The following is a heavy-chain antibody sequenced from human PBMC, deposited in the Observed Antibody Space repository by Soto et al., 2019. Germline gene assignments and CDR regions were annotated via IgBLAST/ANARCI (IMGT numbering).Heavy chain of an antibody. Sequence: SETLSLTCAVSSGSISSSNWWSWVRQPPGKGLEWIGEIYHSGSTNYNPSLKSRVTISVDKSKNQFSLKLSSVTAADTAVYYCARVSRIAAAGDNWFDPWGQGTLVTVSS. CDR3: ARVSRIAAAGDNWFDP. J-gene: IGHJ5*02. CDR2: IYHSGST. CDR1: SGSISSSNW. D-gene: IGHD6-13*01. V-gene: IGHV4-4*02.